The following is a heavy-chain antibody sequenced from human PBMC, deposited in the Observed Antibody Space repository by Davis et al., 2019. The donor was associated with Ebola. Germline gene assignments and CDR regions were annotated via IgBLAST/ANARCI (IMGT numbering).Heavy chain of an antibody. CDR2: IWYDGSNK. J-gene: IGHJ5*02. D-gene: IGHD6-13*01. CDR1: GFTFSSYG. Sequence: GESLKISCGASGFTFSSYGMHWVRQAPGKGLEWVAVIWYDGSNKYYADSVKGRFTISRDNSKNTLYLQMNSLRAEDTAVYYCTRSSWSINWFDPWGQGTLVTVSS. V-gene: IGHV3-33*01. CDR3: TRSSWSINWFDP.